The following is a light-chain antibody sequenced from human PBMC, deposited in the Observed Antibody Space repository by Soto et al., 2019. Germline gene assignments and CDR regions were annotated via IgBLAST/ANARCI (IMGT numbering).Light chain of an antibody. CDR2: ENN. Sequence: QSVLTQPPSVSAAPGQTVTISCSGSSSNIGNNYVSWYQQLPGTAPKLLIYENNKRPSGIPDRFSGSKSGTAATLGITGLQTGDEADYYCGTWDSSLSAGGWGFGGGTKLTVL. CDR3: GTWDSSLSAGGWG. CDR1: SSNIGNNY. J-gene: IGLJ3*02. V-gene: IGLV1-51*02.